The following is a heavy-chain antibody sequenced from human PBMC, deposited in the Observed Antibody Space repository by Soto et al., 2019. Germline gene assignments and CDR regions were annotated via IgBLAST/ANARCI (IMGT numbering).Heavy chain of an antibody. V-gene: IGHV1-8*01. Sequence: ASVKVSCKASGYTFTSYDINWVRQATGQGLEWMGWMNPNSGNTGYAQKFQGRVTMTRNTSISTAYMELSSLRSEDTAVYYCARTYDSSFNSDYWGQGTLVTVSS. D-gene: IGHD3-22*01. CDR2: MNPNSGNT. CDR3: ARTYDSSFNSDY. CDR1: GYTFTSYD. J-gene: IGHJ4*02.